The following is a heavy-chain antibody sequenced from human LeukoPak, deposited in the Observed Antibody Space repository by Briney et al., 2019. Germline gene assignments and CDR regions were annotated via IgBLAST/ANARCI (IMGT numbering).Heavy chain of an antibody. D-gene: IGHD3-22*01. V-gene: IGHV3-33*01. J-gene: IGHJ4*02. CDR3: ARDNWGDGGYYRTLDY. CDR2: IRYDGTDR. CDR1: GFTFGSYG. Sequence: GGSLRLSCAASGFTFGSYGIYWVRQAPGKGLEWVAGIRYDGTDRSYADPVKGRFTISRDNSKNTVDLQMNSLRAEDTAVYYCARDNWGDGGYYRTLDYWGQGTLVTVSS.